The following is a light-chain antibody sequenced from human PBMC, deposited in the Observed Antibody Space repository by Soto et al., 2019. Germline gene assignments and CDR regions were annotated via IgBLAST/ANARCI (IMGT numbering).Light chain of an antibody. V-gene: IGKV1-9*01. CDR3: QRIDSYPRT. Sequence: GDRVTITCRAGQGISGSLAWYQQKPGKAPNLLISAASTLQTGVPSRFSGSGSGTDFALTISSLQPEDFASYYCQRIDSYPRTFGQGTEVDIK. J-gene: IGKJ1*01. CDR2: AAS. CDR1: QGISGS.